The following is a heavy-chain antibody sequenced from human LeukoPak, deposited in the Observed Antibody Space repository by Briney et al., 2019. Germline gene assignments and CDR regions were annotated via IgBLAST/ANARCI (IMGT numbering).Heavy chain of an antibody. V-gene: IGHV4-39*01. CDR2: MYYSGTT. CDR1: GGSISSSSYY. J-gene: IGHJ4*02. D-gene: IGHD6-6*01. CDR3: ARHLSSITARWGPASSLAY. Sequence: SETLSLTCTVSGGSISSSSYYWGWICQPPGKGLEWIGSMYYSGTTYYNPSLKSRVTISVDTSKNQFSLKLTSVTAADTAVYYCARHLSSITARWGPASSLAYWGQGTLVTVSS.